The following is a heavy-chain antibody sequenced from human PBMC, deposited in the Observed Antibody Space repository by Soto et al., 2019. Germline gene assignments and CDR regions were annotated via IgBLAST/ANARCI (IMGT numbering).Heavy chain of an antibody. V-gene: IGHV1-58*01. CDR1: GFTFTSSA. CDR2: IVVGSGNT. D-gene: IGHD3-10*01. CDR3: AADGHHYGSGTFNLWIDAFDI. Sequence: SVKVSCKASGFTFTSSAVQWVRQARGQRLEWIGWIVVGSGNTNYAQKFQERVTITRDMSTSTAYMELSSLRSEDTDVYYCAADGHHYGSGTFNLWIDAFDIWGQGTMVTVSS. J-gene: IGHJ3*02.